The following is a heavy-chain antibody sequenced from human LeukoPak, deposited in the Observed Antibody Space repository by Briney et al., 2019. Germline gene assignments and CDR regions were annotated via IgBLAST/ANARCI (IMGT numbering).Heavy chain of an antibody. CDR2: ISSSSSYI. J-gene: IGHJ4*02. V-gene: IGHV3-21*01. CDR1: GFTFSSYS. Sequence: GGSLRLSCAASGFTFSSYSMNWVRQAPGKGLEWVSSISSSSSYIYYADSVKGRFTISRDNAKNSLYLQMNSLRAEDTAVYYCARAVKGGYSGYDSGDPYWGQGTLVTVSS. CDR3: ARAVKGGYSGYDSGDPY. D-gene: IGHD5-12*01.